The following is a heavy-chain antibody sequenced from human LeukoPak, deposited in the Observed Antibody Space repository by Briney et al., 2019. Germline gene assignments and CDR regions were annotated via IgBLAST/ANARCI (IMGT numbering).Heavy chain of an antibody. CDR3: ARLRWDSSGFPPYFDY. CDR1: DSSISCGVDY. D-gene: IGHD6-19*01. V-gene: IGHV4-30-4*08. Sequence: SEPLTLTCAVADSSISCGVDYLRWIPQPPVKGLEWIWYVYYSASTYYNPSLKSRVTISEDTSKTQFSLKLSSVTAADTAVYYCARLRWDSSGFPPYFDYWGQGTLVTVSS. J-gene: IGHJ4*02. CDR2: VYYSAST.